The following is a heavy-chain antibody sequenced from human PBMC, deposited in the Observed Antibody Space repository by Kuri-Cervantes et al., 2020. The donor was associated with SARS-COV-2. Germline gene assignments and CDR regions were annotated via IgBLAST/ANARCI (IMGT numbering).Heavy chain of an antibody. CDR2: IYYSGST. Sequence: SETLSLTCAVYGGSFSGYYWSWIRQPPGKGLEWIGYIYYSGSTNYNPSLKSRVTISVDTSKNQFSLKLSSVTAADTAVYYCARGQLRYFDWLLRKGAFDIWGQGTMVTVSS. CDR1: GGSFSGYY. V-gene: IGHV4-59*12. J-gene: IGHJ3*02. CDR3: ARGQLRYFDWLLRKGAFDI. D-gene: IGHD3-9*01.